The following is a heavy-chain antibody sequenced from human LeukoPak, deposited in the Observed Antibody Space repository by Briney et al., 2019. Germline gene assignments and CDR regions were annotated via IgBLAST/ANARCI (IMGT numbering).Heavy chain of an antibody. V-gene: IGHV3-73*01. CDR2: IRTKTNRYET. CDR3: TSSAGTDNGDY. J-gene: IGHJ4*02. CDR1: GFTFGGSA. Sequence: GGSLKLSCVASGFTFGGSAMHWARQASGKGPEWVGRIRTKTNRYETAYAASVKGRFIISRDDSKNTAYLEMNSLKSEDTAVYYCTSSAGTDNGDYWGQGTLVTVSS. D-gene: IGHD2-8*01.